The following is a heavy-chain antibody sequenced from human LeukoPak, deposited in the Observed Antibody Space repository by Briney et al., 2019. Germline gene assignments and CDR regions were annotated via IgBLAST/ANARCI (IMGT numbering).Heavy chain of an antibody. CDR2: IYYSGST. J-gene: IGHJ5*02. V-gene: IGHV4-39*07. CDR3: ARDAGGWYRPSPPLFDP. Sequence: SETLSLTCTVSGGSISSSSYYWGWIRQPPGKGLEWIGSIYYSGSTYYNPSLKSRVTISVDTSKNQFSLKLSSVTAADTAVYYCARDAGGWYRPSPPLFDPWGQGTLVTVSS. CDR1: GGSISSSSYY. D-gene: IGHD6-19*01.